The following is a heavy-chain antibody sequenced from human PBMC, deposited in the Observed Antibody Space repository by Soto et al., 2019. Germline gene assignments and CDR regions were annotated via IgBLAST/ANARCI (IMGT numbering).Heavy chain of an antibody. CDR3: ARLTGPHFDY. V-gene: IGHV4-4*02. CDR1: GGSISSYNW. CDR2: ISHSGTT. J-gene: IGHJ4*02. Sequence: SETLSLTCAVSGGSISSYNWCSWVRQPPGKGLEWIGEISHSGTTNYNPSLKSRVIMSVDKSKSQFSLKLTSVTAADTAVYYCARLTGPHFDYWGQGALVTVS. D-gene: IGHD1-20*01.